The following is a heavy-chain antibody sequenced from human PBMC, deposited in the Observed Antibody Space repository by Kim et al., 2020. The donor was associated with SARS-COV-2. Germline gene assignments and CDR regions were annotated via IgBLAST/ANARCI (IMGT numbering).Heavy chain of an antibody. J-gene: IGHJ4*02. V-gene: IGHV2-5*01. CDR3: ARAGSLKYSYGYYFDY. Sequence: SLKSRLTITKDTSKNQVVLTMTNMDPVDTATYYCARAGSLKYSYGYYFDYWGQGTLVTVSS. D-gene: IGHD5-18*01.